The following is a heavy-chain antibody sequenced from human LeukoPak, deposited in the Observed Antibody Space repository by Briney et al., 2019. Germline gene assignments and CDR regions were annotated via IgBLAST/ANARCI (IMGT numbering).Heavy chain of an antibody. CDR3: ARSRVRPYFDY. V-gene: IGHV3-7*01. Sequence: AGGSLRLSCAASGFTFSSYWMCWVRQAPGKGLEWVANIKQDGSEKYYVDSVKGRFTITRDNAKNSLYLQMNSLRAEDTAVYYCARSRVRPYFDYWGQGTLVTVSS. J-gene: IGHJ4*02. CDR1: GFTFSSYW. CDR2: IKQDGSEK. D-gene: IGHD1-1*01.